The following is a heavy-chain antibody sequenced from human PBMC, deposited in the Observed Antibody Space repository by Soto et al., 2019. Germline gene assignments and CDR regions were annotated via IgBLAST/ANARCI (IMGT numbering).Heavy chain of an antibody. J-gene: IGHJ3*01. CDR2: ISVSNGDT. CDR1: GYSFTTYG. D-gene: IGHD1-26*01. V-gene: IGHV1-18*01. CDR3: ARDRRDSVADRRSFDV. Sequence: QVQLVQSGAEVMKPGASVRVSCKASGYSFTTYGISWVRQAPGQGLEYMGWISVSNGDTNYAKKLQGRFTMTKDTSTSTAYMELRSLRSDDKAIYYCARDRRDSVADRRSFDVWGQGTMVTVSS.